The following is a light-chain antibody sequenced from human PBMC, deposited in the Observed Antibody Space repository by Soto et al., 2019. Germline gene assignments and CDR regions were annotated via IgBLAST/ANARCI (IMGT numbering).Light chain of an antibody. CDR3: RSYTSSSTRV. CDR2: EVS. J-gene: IGLJ3*02. CDR1: SSDVGGYNY. Sequence: QSALTQPASVSGSPGQSITISCTGTSSDVGGYNYVSWYQQHPGKAPKLMIYEVSNRPSGVSNRFSGSKSGNTASLTISGLQAEDEGDYYCRSYTSSSTRVFGGGTKLTVL. V-gene: IGLV2-14*01.